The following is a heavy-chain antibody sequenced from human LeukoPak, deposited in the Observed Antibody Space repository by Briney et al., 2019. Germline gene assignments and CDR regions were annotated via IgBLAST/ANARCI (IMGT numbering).Heavy chain of an antibody. J-gene: IGHJ5*02. CDR2: IYYSGST. CDR3: ARSYPNWFDP. D-gene: IGHD2-2*02. CDR1: GGSISSSSYY. Sequence: SETLSFTCTVSGGSISSSSYYWGWIRQPPGKGLEWIGSIYYSGSTYYNPSLKSRVTISVDTSKNQFSLKLSSVTAADTAVYYCARSYPNWFDPWGQGTLVTVSS. V-gene: IGHV4-39*07.